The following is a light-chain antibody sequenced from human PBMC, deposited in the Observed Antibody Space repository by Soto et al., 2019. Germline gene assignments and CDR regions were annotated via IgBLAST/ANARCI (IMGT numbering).Light chain of an antibody. CDR3: AAWDASLGGFYV. Sequence: QSALTQTPSASGSPGQSVTISCTGTSNDVGAYNYVSWYQQHPGKAPKLLIYSNNHRPSGVPDRFSASKAGASASLAISGLQSEDEGDYYCAAWDASLGGFYVFGSGTKLTVL. CDR2: SNN. V-gene: IGLV2-8*01. J-gene: IGLJ1*01. CDR1: SNDVGAYNY.